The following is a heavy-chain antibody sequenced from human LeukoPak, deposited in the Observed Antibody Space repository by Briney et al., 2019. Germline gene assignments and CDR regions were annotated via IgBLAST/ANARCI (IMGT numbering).Heavy chain of an antibody. V-gene: IGHV3-74*01. CDR3: ARATGYSYGYSRFDY. CDR2: INSDGSST. J-gene: IGHJ4*02. CDR1: GFTFSSYW. Sequence: GGSLRLSCAASGFTFSSYWMHWVRQVPGKGLVWVSRINSDGSSTSYVDSVKGRFTISRDNAKNTLYLQMNSLRAEDTAVYYCARATGYSYGYSRFDYWGQGTLVTVSS. D-gene: IGHD5-18*01.